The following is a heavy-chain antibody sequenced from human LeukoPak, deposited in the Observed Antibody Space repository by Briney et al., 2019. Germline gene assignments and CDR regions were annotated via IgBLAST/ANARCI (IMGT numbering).Heavy chain of an antibody. CDR1: GGSISSGGHF. V-gene: IGHV4-31*03. CDR3: ARGPRIAVAGRRSWFDP. Sequence: SQALSLTCTVSGGSISSGGHFWSWIRQHPGKGLEWIGYIYYSGSTYYNPSLKSRVTISLDTSNNQFSLKLSSVTAADTAVYYCARGPRIAVAGRRSWFDPWGQGTLVTVSS. CDR2: IYYSGST. D-gene: IGHD6-19*01. J-gene: IGHJ5*02.